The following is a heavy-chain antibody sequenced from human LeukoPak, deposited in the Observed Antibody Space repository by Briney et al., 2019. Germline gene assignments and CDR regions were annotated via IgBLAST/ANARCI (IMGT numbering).Heavy chain of an antibody. CDR3: TTGYGHSDFDY. J-gene: IGHJ4*02. CDR2: IKSKIDGRTT. D-gene: IGHD3-3*02. V-gene: IGHV3-15*01. CDR1: GFTITNAR. Sequence: GGSLSLSCAASGFTITNARMGWVRQAPGKGLEWVGLIKSKIDGRTTDFAAPVKGRFTISTDDSKHTLYLQMNTLKTEDTAVYYCTTGYGHSDFDYWGQGTLVTVSS.